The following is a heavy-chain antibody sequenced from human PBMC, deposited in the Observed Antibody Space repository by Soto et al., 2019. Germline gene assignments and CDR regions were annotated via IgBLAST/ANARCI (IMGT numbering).Heavy chain of an antibody. CDR3: ARVRGGDDSGDWFDP. V-gene: IGHV4-31*03. CDR2: IYHSGST. D-gene: IGHD2-21*02. Sequence: QVQLQDSGPGLVKPSQTLSLTCTVSGGSISSGGYYWSWIRQHPGKGLEWIGYIYHSGSTYYNPSLKSRVTIPVDTSKNQFSLKRSSVPAADTAVYYWARVRGGDDSGDWFDPWGQGTLVTVSS. J-gene: IGHJ5*02. CDR1: GGSISSGGYY.